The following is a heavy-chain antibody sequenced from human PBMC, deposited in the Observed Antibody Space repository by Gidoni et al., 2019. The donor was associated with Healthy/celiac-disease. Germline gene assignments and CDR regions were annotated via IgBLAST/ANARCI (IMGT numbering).Heavy chain of an antibody. Sequence: EVQLVESGGGLIQPGGSLRLSCAASGFTVSSNYMSWVRQAPGKGLEWVSVIYSGGSTYYADSVKGRFTSSRDNSKNTLYLQMNSLRAEDTAVYYCARYCSGGSCYPPETDAFDIWGQGTMVTVSS. D-gene: IGHD2-15*01. CDR1: GFTVSSNY. V-gene: IGHV3-53*01. CDR2: IYSGGST. J-gene: IGHJ3*02. CDR3: ARYCSGGSCYPPETDAFDI.